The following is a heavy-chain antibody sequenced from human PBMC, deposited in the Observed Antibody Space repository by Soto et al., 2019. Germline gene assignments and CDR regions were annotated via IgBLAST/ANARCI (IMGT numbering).Heavy chain of an antibody. CDR2: INQSGST. CDR3: ATGRGVRGVIITAYYYYGLDV. CDR1: GGSFNAYY. J-gene: IGHJ6*02. V-gene: IGHV4-34*01. Sequence: SETLSLTCDAYGGSFNAYYCSWIRQSPGPGPEWIGEINQSGSTNYNPSLKSRVTISVDTSKNQFSLKLSSVSAADTAVYYCATGRGVRGVIITAYYYYGLDVWGQGTTVSVSS. D-gene: IGHD3-10*01.